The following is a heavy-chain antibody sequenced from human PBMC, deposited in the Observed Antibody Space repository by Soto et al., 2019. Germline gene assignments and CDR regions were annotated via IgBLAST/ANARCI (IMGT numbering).Heavy chain of an antibody. D-gene: IGHD5-18*01. V-gene: IGHV4-34*01. Sequence: SETLSLTCAVYGGSFSGYYWSWIRQPPGKGLEWIGEINHSGSTNYNPSLKSRVTISVDTSKNQFSLKLSSVTAADTAVYYCARGREGYGRTGVDYWGQGTLVTVSS. CDR2: INHSGST. J-gene: IGHJ4*02. CDR3: ARGREGYGRTGVDY. CDR1: GGSFSGYY.